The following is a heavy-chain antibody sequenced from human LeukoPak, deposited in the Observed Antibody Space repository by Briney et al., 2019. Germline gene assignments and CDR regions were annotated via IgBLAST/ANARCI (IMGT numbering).Heavy chain of an antibody. CDR2: IYYSGST. J-gene: IGHJ3*02. D-gene: IGHD6-19*01. V-gene: IGHV4-39*07. Sequence: PSETLSLTCTVSGGSISSSSYYWGWIRQPRGKGLEWIGSIYYSGSTYYNPSLKSRVTISVDTSKNQFSLKLSSVTAADTAVYYCARLLSRGMWQWLDHFSDAFDIWGQGTMVTVSS. CDR1: GGSISSSSYY. CDR3: ARLLSRGMWQWLDHFSDAFDI.